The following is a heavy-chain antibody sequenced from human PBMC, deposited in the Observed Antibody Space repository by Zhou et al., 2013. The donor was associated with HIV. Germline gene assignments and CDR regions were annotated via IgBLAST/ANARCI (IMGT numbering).Heavy chain of an antibody. V-gene: IGHV4-59*11. CDR1: GGSISSHY. CDR3: ARSYYYDSSGPMGYYYYMDV. CDR2: IDYSGST. J-gene: IGHJ6*03. Sequence: QVQLQESGPGLVKPSETLSLTCTVSGGSISSHYWSWIRQPPGKGLEWMGYIDYSGSTNYNPSLKSRVTISVDTSKNQFSLKLSSVTAADTAVYYCARSYYYDSSGPMGYYYYMDVWGKGTTVTVSS. D-gene: IGHD3-22*01.